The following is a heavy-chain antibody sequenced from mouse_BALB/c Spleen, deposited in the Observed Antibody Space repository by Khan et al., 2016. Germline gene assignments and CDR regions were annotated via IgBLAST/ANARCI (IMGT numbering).Heavy chain of an antibody. CDR1: GFTFNTYA. CDR3: VGYDYDY. V-gene: IGHV10-1*02. CDR2: IRSKSDNYAT. J-gene: IGHJ4*01. D-gene: IGHD2-4*01. Sequence: EVQLVESGGGLVQPKGSLKLSCAASGFTFNTYAMNWVRQAPGKGLEWVARIRSKSDNYATYYADSVKDRFTISRDDSQGMLYLLMNNLKTEDTAMYYCVGYDYDYWGQGISVTVSS.